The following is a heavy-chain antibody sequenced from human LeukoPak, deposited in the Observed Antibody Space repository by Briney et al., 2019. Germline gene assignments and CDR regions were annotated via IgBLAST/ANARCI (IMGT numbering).Heavy chain of an antibody. D-gene: IGHD3-10*01. CDR3: ASIRRTFGY. V-gene: IGHV3-72*01. J-gene: IGHJ4*02. CDR1: GFTFSDHF. Sequence: GGSLRLSCAASGFTFSDHFLDWVRQAPGKGLEWVGRTRNKANIYITEYAASVKGRFTISRDDSKNSLYLQMSSLKTDDTAMYYCASIRRTFGYWGQGTLVTVSS. CDR2: TRNKANIYIT.